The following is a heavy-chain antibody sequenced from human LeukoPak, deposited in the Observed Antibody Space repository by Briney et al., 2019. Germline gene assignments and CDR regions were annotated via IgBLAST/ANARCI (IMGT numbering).Heavy chain of an antibody. J-gene: IGHJ2*01. V-gene: IGHV4-31*03. CDR3: ARRTSYDTLTGYIYWYFDL. D-gene: IGHD3-9*01. CDR2: IYYSGST. Sequence: KPSETLSLTCTVSGGSISSGGYYWSWIRQHPGKGLEWIGYIYYSGSTYYNPSLKSRVTMSVDTSKNQFSLKLSSVTAADTAVYFCARRTSYDTLTGYIYWYFDLWGRGTLVTVSS. CDR1: GGSISSGGYY.